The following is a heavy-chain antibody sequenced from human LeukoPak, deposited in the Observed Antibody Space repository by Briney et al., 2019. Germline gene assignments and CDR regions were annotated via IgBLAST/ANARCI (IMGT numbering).Heavy chain of an antibody. CDR1: GGSISNGNYY. CDR2: IYSGMSI. D-gene: IGHD2-8*01. J-gene: IGHJ4*02. Sequence: SETLSLTCTVSGGSISNGNYYWSWIRQPAGKGLEWIGRIYSGMSINYNSSLKSRVTISVDTSKNQFSLKLSSVTAADTAVYYCARGRLLYYYFDYWGQGTRVTVS. V-gene: IGHV4-61*02. CDR3: ARGRLLYYYFDY.